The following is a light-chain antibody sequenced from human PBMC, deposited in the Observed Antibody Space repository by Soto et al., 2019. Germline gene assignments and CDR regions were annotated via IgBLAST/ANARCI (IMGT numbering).Light chain of an antibody. J-gene: IGKJ1*01. V-gene: IGKV3-20*01. CDR3: QHYNTYSEA. CDR1: ESVKNGY. Sequence: EFVLTQSPGTLSSSLGERATLSCSASESVKNGYLAWYQQTPGQDTRLLLSGASSRDTGIPDRVSGSGSGTDVTLTISSLQPDDFATYYCQHYNTYSEAFGQGTKVDIK. CDR2: GAS.